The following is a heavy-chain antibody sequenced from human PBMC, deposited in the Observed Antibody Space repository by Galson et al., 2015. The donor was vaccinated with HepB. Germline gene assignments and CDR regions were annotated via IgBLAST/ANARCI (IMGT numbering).Heavy chain of an antibody. D-gene: IGHD3-3*01. CDR2: ISSNGGST. J-gene: IGHJ3*02. CDR3: VKGLMGGKDYDFWSGYYMEDAFDI. CDR1: GFTFSSYA. V-gene: IGHV3-64D*06. Sequence: SLRLSCAASGFTFSSYAMHWVRQAPGKGLEYVSAISSNGGSTYYADSVKGRFTISRDNSKNTLYLQMSSLRAEDTAVYYCVKGLMGGKDYDFWSGYYMEDAFDIWGQGTMVTVSS.